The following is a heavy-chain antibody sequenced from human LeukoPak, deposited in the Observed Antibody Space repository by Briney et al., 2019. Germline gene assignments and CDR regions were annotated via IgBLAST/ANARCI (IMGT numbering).Heavy chain of an antibody. CDR1: GFTFSSYA. D-gene: IGHD6-19*01. J-gene: IGHJ4*02. V-gene: IGHV3-23*01. CDR2: ISGSGGST. CDR3: AKDLYLQWLVPFSTGIYFDY. Sequence: GGSLRLSCAASGFTFSSYAMSWVRQAPGKGLEWVSAISGSGGSTYYADSVKGRFTISRDNSKNTRYLQMNSLRAEDTAVYYCAKDLYLQWLVPFSTGIYFDYWGQGTLVTVSS.